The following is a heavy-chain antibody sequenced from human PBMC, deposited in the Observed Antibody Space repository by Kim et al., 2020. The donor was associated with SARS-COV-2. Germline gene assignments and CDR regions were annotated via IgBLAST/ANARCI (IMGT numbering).Heavy chain of an antibody. V-gene: IGHV1-46*01. CDR1: GYTFTSYY. Sequence: ASVKVSCKASGYTFTSYYMHWVRQAPGQGLEWMGIINPSGGSTSYAQKFQGRVTMTRDTSTSTVYMELSSLRSEDTAVYYCARVPRIQLWSPSYGMDVWGQGTTVTDSS. J-gene: IGHJ6*02. CDR3: ARVPRIQLWSPSYGMDV. CDR2: INPSGGST. D-gene: IGHD5-18*01.